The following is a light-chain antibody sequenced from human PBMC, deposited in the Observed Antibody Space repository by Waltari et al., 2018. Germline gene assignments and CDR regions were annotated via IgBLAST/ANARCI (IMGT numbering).Light chain of an antibody. V-gene: IGKV1-33*01. CDR3: QQYDNLPLT. CDR1: QSISTY. Sequence: DIQMTQSPSSLSASVGDRVTITCRASQSISTYLNWYQQKPGKAPKLLIFAASSLQSGVPSRFRGSASGRDFTFTISSLQPEDIATYYCQQYDNLPLTFGGGTKVEIK. J-gene: IGKJ4*01. CDR2: AAS.